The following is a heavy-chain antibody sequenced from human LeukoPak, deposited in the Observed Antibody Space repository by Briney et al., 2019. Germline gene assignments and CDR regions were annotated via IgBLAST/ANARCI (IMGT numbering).Heavy chain of an antibody. Sequence: SETLSLTCTVSGYSISSGYYWGWIRQPPGKGLEWIGSIYHSGSTYYNPSLKSRVTISVDTSKNQFSLKLSSVTAADTAVYYCARHGPGFTVVDWGQGTLVTVSS. J-gene: IGHJ4*02. V-gene: IGHV4-38-2*02. CDR2: IYHSGST. D-gene: IGHD4-23*01. CDR1: GYSISSGYY. CDR3: ARHGPGFTVVD.